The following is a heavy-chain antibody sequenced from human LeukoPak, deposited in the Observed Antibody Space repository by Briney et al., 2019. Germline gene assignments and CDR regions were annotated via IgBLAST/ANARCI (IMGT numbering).Heavy chain of an antibody. J-gene: IGHJ4*02. Sequence: SETLSLTCAVYGGSFSGYYWSWIRQPPGKGPEWIGEINHSGSTNYNPSLKSRVTISVDTSKNQFSLKLSSVTAADTAVYYCARGRRFDYWGQGTLVTVSS. CDR3: ARGRRFDY. CDR2: INHSGST. V-gene: IGHV4-34*01. CDR1: GGSFSGYY.